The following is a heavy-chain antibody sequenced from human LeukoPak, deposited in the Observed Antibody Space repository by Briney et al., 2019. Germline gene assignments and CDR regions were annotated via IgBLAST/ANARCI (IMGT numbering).Heavy chain of an antibody. J-gene: IGHJ4*02. CDR2: IYYSGST. D-gene: IGHD5-18*01. Sequence: SETLSLTCTVSGGSISSYYWSWIRQPPGKGLEWIEYIYYSGSTNYNPSLKSRVTISVDTSKNQFSLKLSSVTAADTAVYYCARGGNGYLFDYWGQGTLVTVSS. V-gene: IGHV4-59*01. CDR1: GGSISSYY. CDR3: ARGGNGYLFDY.